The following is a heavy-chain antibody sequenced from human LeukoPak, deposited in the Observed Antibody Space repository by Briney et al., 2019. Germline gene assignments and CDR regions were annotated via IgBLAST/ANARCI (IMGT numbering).Heavy chain of an antibody. V-gene: IGHV4-34*01. D-gene: IGHD7-27*01. Sequence: KPSETLSLTCAVYGGSFSGYYWSWIRQPPGKGLEWIGEINHSGSTNYNPSLKSRVTISVDTSKNQFSLKLSSVTAADTAVYYCASLTGDRGWYFDLWGRGTLVTVSS. CDR3: ASLTGDRGWYFDL. CDR1: GGSFSGYY. CDR2: INHSGST. J-gene: IGHJ2*01.